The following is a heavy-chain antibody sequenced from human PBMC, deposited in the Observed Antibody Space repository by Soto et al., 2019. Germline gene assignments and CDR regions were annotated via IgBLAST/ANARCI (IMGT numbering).Heavy chain of an antibody. CDR2: ISTHNGNT. D-gene: IGHD3-3*01. Sequence: QVQLVQSGAEVKKPGASVKVSCKASVFTSSGISWVRQAPGQGLEWMGGISTHNGNTIYAQKFQGRVIMTIDTSTTTVYMELRSLRSDDTAIYFCAREGILGPFDAYDLWGQGTMVSVSS. J-gene: IGHJ3*01. CDR3: AREGILGPFDAYDL. V-gene: IGHV1-18*04. CDR1: VFTSSG.